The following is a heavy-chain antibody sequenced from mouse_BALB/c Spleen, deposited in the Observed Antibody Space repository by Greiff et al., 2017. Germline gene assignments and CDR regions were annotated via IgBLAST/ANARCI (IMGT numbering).Heavy chain of an antibody. V-gene: IGHV1S29*02. CDR1: GYAFTDYN. D-gene: IGHD2-1*01. CDR2: IYPYNGGT. CDR3: ARCPCGNYVAWLAY. Sequence: EVQLVESGPELVKPGASVKISCKASGYAFTDYNMHWVKQSHGKSLEWIGYIYPYNGGTGYNQKFKSKATLTVDNSSSTAYIELRSLTSEDSAVYYCARCPCGNYVAWLAYWGQGTLVTVAA. J-gene: IGHJ3*01.